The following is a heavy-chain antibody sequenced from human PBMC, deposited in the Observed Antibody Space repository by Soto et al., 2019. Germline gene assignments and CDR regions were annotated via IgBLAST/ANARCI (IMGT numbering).Heavy chain of an antibody. V-gene: IGHV3-30*18. CDR2: ISYDGSNQ. D-gene: IGHD6-6*01. CDR3: AKDRGQQLFRPYGMDV. CDR1: GLTLSIHG. J-gene: IGHJ6*02. Sequence: QVQLVESGGAGVQPGRSLRLSCEASGLTLSIHGMNGVRQAPAKGLGWVAVISYDGSNQYYADSVKGRFTISRDNSKNTVYLQMNNLRAEDTAVYYCAKDRGQQLFRPYGMDVWGQGTTVTVSS.